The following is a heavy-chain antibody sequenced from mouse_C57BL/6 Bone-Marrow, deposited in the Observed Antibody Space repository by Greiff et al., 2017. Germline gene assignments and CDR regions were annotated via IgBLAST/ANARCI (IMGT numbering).Heavy chain of an antibody. CDR1: GFTFSSYG. V-gene: IGHV5-6*01. CDR3: ARQGIYYYGSSYVFHVHYYAMDY. Sequence: EVQRVESGGDLVKPGGSLKLSCAASGFTFSSYGMSWVRQTPDKWLEWVATISSGGSYTYYPDSVKGRFTISRDNAKNTLYLQMSSLKSEDTAMYYCARQGIYYYGSSYVFHVHYYAMDYWGQGTSVTVSS. D-gene: IGHD1-1*01. CDR2: ISSGGSYT. J-gene: IGHJ4*01.